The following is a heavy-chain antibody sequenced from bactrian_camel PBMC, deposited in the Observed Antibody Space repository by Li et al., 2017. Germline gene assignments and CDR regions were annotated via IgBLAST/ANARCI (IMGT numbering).Heavy chain of an antibody. V-gene: IGHV3S1*01. D-gene: IGHD7*01. CDR3: ARQYGGSCYRGEPRPGTFDL. CDR2: HGGST. J-gene: IGHJ4*01. CDR1: EEASNDNY. Sequence: HVQLVESGGGSAQPGGSLKLSCVASEEASNDNYNFMAHGGSTQYAESVQGRFAISRDVGKNTLNLKMNTLKPEDTGMYYCARQYGGSCYRGEPRPGTFDLWGQGTQVTVS.